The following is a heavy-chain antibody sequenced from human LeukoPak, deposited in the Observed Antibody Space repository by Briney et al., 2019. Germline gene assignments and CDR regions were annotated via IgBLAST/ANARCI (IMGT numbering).Heavy chain of an antibody. CDR3: ARTILTAVSPE. V-gene: IGHV3-7*01. D-gene: IGHD3-9*01. CDR2: IKQDGSEK. Sequence: PGGSLRLSCAASGFTFSSYWMSWVRQAPGKGLEWVASIKQDGSEKYYVDSLKGRFTISRDNAKNSLYLQMNSLRAEDTAVYYCARTILTAVSPEWGQGTLVTVSS. J-gene: IGHJ4*02. CDR1: GFTFSSYW.